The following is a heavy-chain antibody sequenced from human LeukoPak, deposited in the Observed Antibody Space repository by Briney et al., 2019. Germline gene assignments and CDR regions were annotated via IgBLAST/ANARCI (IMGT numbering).Heavy chain of an antibody. CDR3: VYDSSGYYYY. D-gene: IGHD3-22*01. V-gene: IGHV4-39*01. J-gene: IGHJ4*02. Sequence: SETLSLTCTVSGGSISSSSYYWGWIRQPPGKGQEWIGSIYYSGSTYYNPSLKSRVTISVDTSKNQFSLKLSSVTAADTAVYYCVYDSSGYYYYWGQGALVTVSS. CDR2: IYYSGST. CDR1: GGSISSSSYY.